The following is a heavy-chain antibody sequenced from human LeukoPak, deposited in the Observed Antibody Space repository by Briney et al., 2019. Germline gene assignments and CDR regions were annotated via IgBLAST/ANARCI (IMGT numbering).Heavy chain of an antibody. J-gene: IGHJ4*02. V-gene: IGHV1-46*01. D-gene: IGHD5-24*01. CDR2: INPSGGST. CDR1: GYTFTSYY. CDR3: ARKHGDGYNYYYFDY. Sequence: ASVKVSCKASGYTFTSYYMHWVRQAPGQGLEWMGIINPSGGSTSYAQKFQGRVTMTRDTSTSTVYMELSSLRSEDTAVYYCARKHGDGYNYYYFDYWGQGTLVTVSS.